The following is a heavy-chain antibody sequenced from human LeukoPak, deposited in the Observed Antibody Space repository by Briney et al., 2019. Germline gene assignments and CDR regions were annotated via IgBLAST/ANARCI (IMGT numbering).Heavy chain of an antibody. J-gene: IGHJ5*02. CDR1: GYTFTGYY. D-gene: IGHD4-17*01. CDR3: ARVPHERYGDSANIWFDP. V-gene: IGHV1-2*02. Sequence: ASVKVSCKASGYTFTGYYMHWVRQAPGQGLEWMGLIYPNAGGTSYAQKFQGRVTMTRDTSTSTAYMELSRLRSADAAVYYCARVPHERYGDSANIWFDPWGQGTLVTVSS. CDR2: IYPNAGGT.